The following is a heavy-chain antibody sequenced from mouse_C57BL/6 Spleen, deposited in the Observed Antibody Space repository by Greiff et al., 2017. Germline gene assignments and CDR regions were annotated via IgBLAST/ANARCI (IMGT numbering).Heavy chain of an antibody. Sequence: QVQLQQPGAELVKPGASVKLSCKASGYTFTSYWMHWVKQRPGQGLEWIGMIHPNSGSTNYNEKFKSKATLTVDKSSSTAYMQLSSLTSEDSAVYYCERDEGFGAMDYWGQGTSVTVSS. CDR1: GYTFTSYW. CDR2: IHPNSGST. CDR3: ERDEGFGAMDY. V-gene: IGHV1-64*01. J-gene: IGHJ4*01.